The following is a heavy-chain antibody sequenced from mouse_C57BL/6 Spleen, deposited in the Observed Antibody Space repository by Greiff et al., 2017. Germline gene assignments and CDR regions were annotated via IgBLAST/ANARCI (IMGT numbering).Heavy chain of an antibody. V-gene: IGHV1-72*01. CDR2: IDPNSGGT. D-gene: IGHD2-1*01. CDR3: ARRYYYGNRYAMDY. CDR1: GYTFTSYW. J-gene: IGHJ4*01. Sequence: QVQLQQPGAELVKPGASVKLSCKASGYTFTSYWMHWVKQRPGRGLEWIGRIDPNSGGTKYNEKFKSKATLTVDKPSSTPYMQLSSLTSEDSAVYDCARRYYYGNRYAMDYWGQGTSVTVSS.